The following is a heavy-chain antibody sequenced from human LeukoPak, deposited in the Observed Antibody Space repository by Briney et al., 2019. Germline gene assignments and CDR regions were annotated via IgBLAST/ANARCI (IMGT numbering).Heavy chain of an antibody. D-gene: IGHD6-19*01. J-gene: IGHJ4*02. Sequence: PGGSLRLSCVASGFTFSSYNVNWVRQAPGKGLEWVSAISGSGGSTYYADSVKGRFTISRDNSKNTLYLQMNSLRAEDTAVYYCARDMVAGGPDYWGQGTLVTVSS. CDR3: ARDMVAGGPDY. CDR1: GFTFSSYN. V-gene: IGHV3-23*01. CDR2: ISGSGGST.